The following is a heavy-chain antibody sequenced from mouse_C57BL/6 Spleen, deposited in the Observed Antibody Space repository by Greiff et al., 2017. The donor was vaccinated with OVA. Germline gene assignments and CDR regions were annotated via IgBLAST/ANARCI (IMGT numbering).Heavy chain of an antibody. V-gene: IGHV1-61*01. J-gene: IGHJ2*02. CDR2: IYPSDSET. Sequence: QVQLQQPGAELVRPGSSVKLSCKASGYTFTSYWMDWVTQRPGQGLEWIGNIYPSDSETHYHQKFKDKATLTVDKSSSTAYMQLSSLASEDSAVYTCAKESITTDDIDYWGQGTSLTVSS. CDR3: AKESITTDDIDY. D-gene: IGHD1-1*01. CDR1: GYTFTSYW.